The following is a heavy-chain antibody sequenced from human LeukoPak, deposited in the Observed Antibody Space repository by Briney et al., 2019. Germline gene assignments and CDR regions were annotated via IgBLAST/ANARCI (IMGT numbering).Heavy chain of an antibody. CDR1: GFTFSSYE. CDR3: AELGITMIGGV. Sequence: TGGSLRLSCAASGFTFSSYEMNWVRQAPGKGREWVPYISSSGSTIYYADSVKGRFTISRDNAKNSLYLQMNRLRAEDTAVYYCAELGITMIGGVWGKGTTVTISS. J-gene: IGHJ6*04. CDR2: ISSSGSTI. D-gene: IGHD3-10*02. V-gene: IGHV3-48*03.